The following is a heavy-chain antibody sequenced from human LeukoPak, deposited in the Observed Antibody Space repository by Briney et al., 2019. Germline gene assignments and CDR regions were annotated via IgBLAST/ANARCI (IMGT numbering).Heavy chain of an antibody. CDR2: IYYSGST. CDR1: GDSISNFHW. CDR3: ARDGGSGAHFDY. D-gene: IGHD3-10*01. V-gene: IGHV4-31*11. J-gene: IGHJ4*02. Sequence: SETLSLTCAVSGDSISNFHWWTWVRQSPGKGLEWIGYIYYSGSTYYNPSLKSRVTISVDASKNHLSLKLTSVTAADTAVYYCARDGGSGAHFDYWGQGTLATVSS.